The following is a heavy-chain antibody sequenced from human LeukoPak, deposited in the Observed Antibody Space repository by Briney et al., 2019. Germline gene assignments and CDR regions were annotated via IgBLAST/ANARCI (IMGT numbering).Heavy chain of an antibody. J-gene: IGHJ4*02. V-gene: IGHV3-64D*06. CDR1: GFTFSSYA. Sequence: GGSLRLSCSASGFTFSSYAMHWVSQAPGKGLEYVSAISSNGGSTYYADSVKGRFTISRDNSKNTLYLQMSSLRAEDTAVYYCVKEYGDYEFDYWGQGTLVTVSS. CDR2: ISSNGGST. CDR3: VKEYGDYEFDY. D-gene: IGHD4-17*01.